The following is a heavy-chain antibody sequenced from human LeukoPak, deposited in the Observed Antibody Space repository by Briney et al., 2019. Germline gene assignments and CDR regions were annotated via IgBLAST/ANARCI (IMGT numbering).Heavy chain of an antibody. J-gene: IGHJ5*02. Sequence: ASVKVSCKASGYTFTSYDINWVRQATGQGLEWMGWMNPNSGNTGYAQKFQGRVTMTRNTSISTAYMELSSLRSEDTAVYYCAREDGYGSGGRCYSGAGDWFDPWGQGTLVTVSS. D-gene: IGHD2-15*01. CDR3: AREDGYGSGGRCYSGAGDWFDP. CDR2: MNPNSGNT. CDR1: GYTFTSYD. V-gene: IGHV1-8*01.